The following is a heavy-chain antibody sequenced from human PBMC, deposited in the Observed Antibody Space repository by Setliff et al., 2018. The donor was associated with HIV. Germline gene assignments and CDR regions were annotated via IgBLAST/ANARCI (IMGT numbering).Heavy chain of an antibody. Sequence: PSETLSLTCSVSGYSISSGYYWGWIRQSPGKGLEWIGSIYQTGSTYYNPSFKSRVTVSLDMSKNQFSLRLASVTAADTAVYYCTRQAWDSKSSGYFSDYWGQGTLVTVS. D-gene: IGHD3-22*01. CDR1: GYSISSGYY. CDR3: TRQAWDSKSSGYFSDY. V-gene: IGHV4-38-2*02. J-gene: IGHJ4*02. CDR2: IYQTGST.